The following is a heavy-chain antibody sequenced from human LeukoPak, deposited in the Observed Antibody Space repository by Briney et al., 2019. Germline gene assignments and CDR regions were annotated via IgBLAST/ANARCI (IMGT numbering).Heavy chain of an antibody. CDR2: INPNSGGT. CDR3: ARELRGTYNWFDP. CDR1: GYTFTGYY. V-gene: IGHV1-2*02. J-gene: IGHJ5*02. D-gene: IGHD4-17*01. Sequence: ASVKVSCKASGYTFTGYYIHWVRQAPGQGLEWMGWINPNSGGTNYAQKFQGRVTMTRDTSISTAYMELSRLRSDDTAVYYCARELRGTYNWFDPWGQGTLVTVSS.